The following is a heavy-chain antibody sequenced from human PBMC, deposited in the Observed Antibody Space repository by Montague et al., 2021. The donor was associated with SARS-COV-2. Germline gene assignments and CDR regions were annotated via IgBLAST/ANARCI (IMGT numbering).Heavy chain of an antibody. CDR1: GFPVNKNY. CDR2: IYSGDTT. CDR3: ARAETYDSTGPLFY. D-gene: IGHD3-22*01. J-gene: IGHJ4*02. V-gene: IGHV3-53*01. Sequence: SLRLSCAASGFPVNKNYMSWVRQAPGKGLEWVSAIYSGDTTYYGDSVKGRFTISRDNSKNTLYLQMNSLRAEDTAVYYCARAETYDSTGPLFYWGQGTLVTVSS.